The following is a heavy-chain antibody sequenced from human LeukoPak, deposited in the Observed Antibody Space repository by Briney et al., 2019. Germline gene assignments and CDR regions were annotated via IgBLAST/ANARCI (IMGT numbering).Heavy chain of an antibody. V-gene: IGHV3-48*01. CDR3: ARDQGGSYFAFDY. Sequence: GGSLRLPCAASGFTFSSYSMNWVRQAPGKGLEWVSYISSSSSTIYYADSVKGRFTISRDNAKNSLYLQMNSLRAEDTAVYYCARDQGGSYFAFDYWGQGTLVTVSS. CDR1: GFTFSSYS. CDR2: ISSSSSTI. D-gene: IGHD1-26*01. J-gene: IGHJ4*02.